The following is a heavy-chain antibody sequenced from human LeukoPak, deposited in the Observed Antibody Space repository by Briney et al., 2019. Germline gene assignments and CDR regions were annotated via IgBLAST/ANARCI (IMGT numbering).Heavy chain of an antibody. CDR2: ISDIGSI. J-gene: IGHJ4*02. CDR1: GGSISSYY. Sequence: PSETLSPTCTVSGGSISSYYWSWIRQPPGKGLEWIAYISDIGSINYNPSLKSRVTISLDTSKNQFSLKLSSVTAADTAVYYCAGHHPRNTVDFWGQGTLVTVSS. D-gene: IGHD2/OR15-2a*01. CDR3: AGHHPRNTVDF. V-gene: IGHV4-59*08.